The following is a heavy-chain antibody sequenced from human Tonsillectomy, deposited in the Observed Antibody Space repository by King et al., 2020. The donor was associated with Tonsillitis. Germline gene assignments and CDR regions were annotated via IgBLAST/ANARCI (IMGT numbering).Heavy chain of an antibody. V-gene: IGHV3-23*04. Sequence: VQLVESGGGLVQPGGSLRLFCAASGFTFSSYAMSWVRQAPGKGLEWVSAISCRGGSPYYADSVKGRFTLSRDNSKNTLYLQMNSLRAEDTAVYYCAKDNIVVVVAATPRFDYWGQGTLVTVSS. CDR1: GFTFSSYA. J-gene: IGHJ4*02. CDR3: AKDNIVVVVAATPRFDY. CDR2: ISCRGGSP. D-gene: IGHD2-15*01.